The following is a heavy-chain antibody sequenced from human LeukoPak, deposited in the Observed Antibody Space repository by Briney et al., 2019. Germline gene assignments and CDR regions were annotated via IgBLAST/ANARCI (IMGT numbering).Heavy chain of an antibody. D-gene: IGHD3-9*01. V-gene: IGHV3-53*05. Sequence: GGSLRLSCAAAGFTVISNFMNWVRQAPGKGLEWVSIIYSGGSTSYADSVKGRFTISRDNSKNTLYLQMNSLRSDDTAVYYCARVRAPYYDILTGPTGYGMDIWGQGTTVTVSS. J-gene: IGHJ6*02. CDR1: GFTVISNF. CDR2: IYSGGST. CDR3: ARVRAPYYDILTGPTGYGMDI.